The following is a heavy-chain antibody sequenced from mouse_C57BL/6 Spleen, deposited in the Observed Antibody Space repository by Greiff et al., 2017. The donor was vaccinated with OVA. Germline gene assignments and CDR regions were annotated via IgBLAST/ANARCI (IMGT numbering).Heavy chain of an antibody. V-gene: IGHV1-64*01. J-gene: IGHJ2*01. CDR1: GYTFTSYW. Sequence: QVQLQQPGAELVKPGASVKLSCKASGYTFTSYWMHWVKQRPGQGLEWIGMIHPNSGSTNYNEKFKSKAPLTVDKSSSTAYMQLSSLTSEDSAVYYCAPPHYYGSSYWGQGTTLTVSS. CDR2: IHPNSGST. D-gene: IGHD1-1*01. CDR3: APPHYYGSSY.